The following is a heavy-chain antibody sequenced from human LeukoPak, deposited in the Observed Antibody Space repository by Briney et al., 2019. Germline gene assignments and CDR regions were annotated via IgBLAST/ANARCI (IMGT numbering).Heavy chain of an antibody. CDR1: GGSISSYY. CDR3: ARRQENIITIFGVVTPNWFDP. J-gene: IGHJ5*02. D-gene: IGHD3-3*01. V-gene: IGHV4-59*12. Sequence: PSETLSLTCTVSGGSISSYYWSWIRQPPGKGLEWIGYIYYSGSTNYNPSLKSRVTISVDTSKNQFSLKLSSVTAADTAVYYCARRQENIITIFGVVTPNWFDPWGQGTLVTVSS. CDR2: IYYSGST.